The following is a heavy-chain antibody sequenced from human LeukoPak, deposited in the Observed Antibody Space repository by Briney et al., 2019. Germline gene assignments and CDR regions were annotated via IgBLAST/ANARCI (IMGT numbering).Heavy chain of an antibody. V-gene: IGHV3-74*01. CDR3: ARDMDDSSGYAFDY. CDR2: IDSSGSST. D-gene: IGHD3-22*01. CDR1: GFTFSSYR. J-gene: IGHJ4*02. Sequence: GGSVRLSCSASGFTFSSYRMHWLRQAPGKGLVWFSRIDSSGSSTRNADSVKGRFTISRDNDKNTLYLQMNSLRAEDTAVYYCARDMDDSSGYAFDYWGQGTLVTVSS.